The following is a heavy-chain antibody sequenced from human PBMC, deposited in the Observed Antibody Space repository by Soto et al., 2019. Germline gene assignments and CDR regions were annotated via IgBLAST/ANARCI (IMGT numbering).Heavy chain of an antibody. J-gene: IGHJ3*02. CDR2: IYYSGST. CDR3: ARVPWQWLGGYAFDI. CDR1: GGSINSYY. D-gene: IGHD6-19*01. Sequence: PSETLSLTCTVSGGSINSYYWSWIRQPPGKGLEWIGYIYYSGSTNYNPSLKSRATISVDTSKNQFTLKLSSVTAADTAVYYCARVPWQWLGGYAFDIWGQGIMVT. V-gene: IGHV4-59*01.